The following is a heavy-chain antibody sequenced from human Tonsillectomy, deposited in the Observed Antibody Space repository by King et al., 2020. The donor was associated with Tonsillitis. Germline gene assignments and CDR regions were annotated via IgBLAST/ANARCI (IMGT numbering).Heavy chain of an antibody. D-gene: IGHD3-10*01. CDR1: GFSLSTSGMC. J-gene: IGHJ6*03. Sequence: VTLKESGPALVKPTQTLTLTCTFSGFSLSTSGMCVSWIRQPPGKALEWLARIDWDDDKYYSTSLETRLTISKDTSKNQVVLTMTTIDPVDTATYYCARVSMVRGVIITQNYYYYYMDVWGKGTTVTVSS. V-gene: IGHV2-70*11. CDR2: IDWDDDK. CDR3: ARVSMVRGVIITQNYYYYYMDV.